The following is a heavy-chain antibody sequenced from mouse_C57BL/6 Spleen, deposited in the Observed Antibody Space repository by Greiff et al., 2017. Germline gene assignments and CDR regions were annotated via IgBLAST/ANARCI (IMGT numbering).Heavy chain of an antibody. CDR3: ARILYSNYPYADG. CDR1: GYTFTDYN. V-gene: IGHV1-18*01. CDR2: INPNNGGT. Sequence: VQLQQSGPELVKPGASVKIPCKASGYTFTDYNMDWVKQSHGKSLAWIGAINPNNGGTIYNQKFKGTATLTVDKSSSTAYMELRSLTAEDTAVYYCARILYSNYPYADGWGTGTTVTVSS. J-gene: IGHJ1*03. D-gene: IGHD2-5*01.